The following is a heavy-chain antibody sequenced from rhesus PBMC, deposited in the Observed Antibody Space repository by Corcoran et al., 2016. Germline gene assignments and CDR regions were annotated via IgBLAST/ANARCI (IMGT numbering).Heavy chain of an antibody. Sequence: QVQLQESGPAVVKPSETLSLTCAVSGGSISSSNWWSWIRQSPGKWLEWIGGIYGSGGSTEYNPSLKSRVTISKDTSQKQFALKLSSVTAADTAVYYCARAPGMAAATQYWGQGVLVAVSS. V-gene: IGHV4-93*01. CDR2: IYGSGGST. J-gene: IGHJ4*01. CDR1: GGSISSSNW. CDR3: ARAPGMAAATQY. D-gene: IGHD6-25*01.